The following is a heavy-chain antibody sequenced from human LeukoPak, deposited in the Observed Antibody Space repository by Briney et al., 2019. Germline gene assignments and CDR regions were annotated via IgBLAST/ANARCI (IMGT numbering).Heavy chain of an antibody. D-gene: IGHD5-18*01. CDR3: ARRIRGYSYGKYWYFDL. J-gene: IGHJ2*01. Sequence: SETLSLTCTVSGGSISSYYWGWIRQPPGKGLEWIGYIYYSGSTNYNPSLKSRVTISVDTSKNQFSLKLSSVTAADTAVYYCARRIRGYSYGKYWYFDLWGRGTLVTVSS. CDR1: GGSISSYY. V-gene: IGHV4-59*01. CDR2: IYYSGST.